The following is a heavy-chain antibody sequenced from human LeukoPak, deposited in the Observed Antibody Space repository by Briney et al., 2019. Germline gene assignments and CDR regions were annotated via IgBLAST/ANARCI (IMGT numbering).Heavy chain of an antibody. CDR1: GYTLTELS. V-gene: IGHV1-24*01. D-gene: IGHD5-24*01. CDR3: ATQFMATSDAFDI. J-gene: IGHJ3*02. Sequence: ASVKVFCKVSGYTLTELSMHWVRQAPGKGLEWMGGFDPEDGEIIYAQEFQGRVTMTEDTSTDTAYMELSSLRSEDTAVYYCATQFMATSDAFDIWGQGTMVTVSS. CDR2: FDPEDGEI.